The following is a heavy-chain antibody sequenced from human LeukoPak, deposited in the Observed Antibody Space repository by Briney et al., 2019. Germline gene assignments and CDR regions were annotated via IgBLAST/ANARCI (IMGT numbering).Heavy chain of an antibody. CDR1: GYTFTGYY. Sequence: ASVKVSCKASGYTFTGYYMHWVRQAPGQRLEWMGWINPNGADTNYAQKFQGRVTMTRDTSISTAYMELSRLRSDDTAVYYCAREVGGYTYGYRPTEVSWYFDLWGRGTLVTVSS. CDR2: INPNGADT. V-gene: IGHV1-2*02. D-gene: IGHD5-18*01. CDR3: AREVGGYTYGYRPTEVSWYFDL. J-gene: IGHJ2*01.